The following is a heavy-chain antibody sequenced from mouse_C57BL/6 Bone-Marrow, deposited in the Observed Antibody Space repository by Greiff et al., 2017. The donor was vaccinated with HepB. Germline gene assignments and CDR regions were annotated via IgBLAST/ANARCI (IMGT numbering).Heavy chain of an antibody. Sequence: VQLQQSGAELARPGASVKLSCKASGYTFTSYGISWVKQRTGQGLEWIGEIYRRSGNTYYNEKFKGKATLTADKSSSTAYMELRSLTSEDSAVYFCARSRGLRPYWYFDVWGTGTTVTVSS. D-gene: IGHD2-2*01. J-gene: IGHJ1*03. CDR2: IYRRSGNT. CDR1: GYTFTSYG. CDR3: ARSRGLRPYWYFDV. V-gene: IGHV1-81*01.